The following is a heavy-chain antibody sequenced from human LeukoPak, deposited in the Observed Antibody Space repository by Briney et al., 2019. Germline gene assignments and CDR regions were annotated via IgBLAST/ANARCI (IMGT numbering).Heavy chain of an antibody. Sequence: GASVKVSCKASGGTFSSYAISWVRQAPGQGLEWMGGIIPIFGTANYAQKFQGRVTITADESTSTAYMELSSLRSEDTAVYYCARGWNYYDSSGYYPAFYYYYGMDVWGQGTTVTVSS. V-gene: IGHV1-69*13. CDR3: ARGWNYYDSSGYYPAFYYYYGMDV. D-gene: IGHD3-22*01. CDR2: IIPIFGTA. CDR1: GGTFSSYA. J-gene: IGHJ6*02.